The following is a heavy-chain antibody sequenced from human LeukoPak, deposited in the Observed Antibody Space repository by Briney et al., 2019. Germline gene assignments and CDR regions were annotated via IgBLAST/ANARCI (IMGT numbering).Heavy chain of an antibody. Sequence: PSETLSLTCAVSGGSISSGGYSWSWIRQPPGKGLEWIGYIYHSGSTNYNPSLKSRVTISVDKSKNQFSLKLSSVTAADTAVYYCARGDTIAAAGTTYNWFDPWGQGTLVTVSS. V-gene: IGHV4-30-2*01. CDR1: GGSISSGGYS. CDR2: IYHSGST. D-gene: IGHD6-13*01. CDR3: ARGDTIAAAGTTYNWFDP. J-gene: IGHJ5*02.